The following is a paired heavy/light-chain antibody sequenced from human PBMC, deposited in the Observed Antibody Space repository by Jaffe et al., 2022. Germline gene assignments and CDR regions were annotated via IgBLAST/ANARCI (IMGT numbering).Heavy chain of an antibody. CDR3: TRYSNYYSYYMDV. J-gene: IGHJ6*03. CDR1: GFTFSGSA. CDR2: IRTKAKSYAT. V-gene: IGHV3-73*02. Sequence: EVQLVESGGGLVQPGGSLKLSCAASGFTFSGSAMHWVRQASGKGLEWVGRIRTKAKSYATTYAASVKGRFTISRDDSKNTAYLQMNGLKPEDTAVYYCTRYSNYYSYYMDVWGKGTTVTVSS. D-gene: IGHD4-4*01.
Light chain of an antibody. CDR2: TNN. J-gene: IGLJ3*02. CDR3: ATWDDSLNGWV. V-gene: IGLV1-44*01. CDR1: SSNIGSHS. Sequence: QSVLTQPPSASGTPGQRVTISCSGSSSNIGSHSVNWYQQLPGTAPTLLIYTNNQRPSVVPDRFSGSMSGTSASLAISGLQSEDEADYYCATWDDSLNGWVFGGGTKLTVL.